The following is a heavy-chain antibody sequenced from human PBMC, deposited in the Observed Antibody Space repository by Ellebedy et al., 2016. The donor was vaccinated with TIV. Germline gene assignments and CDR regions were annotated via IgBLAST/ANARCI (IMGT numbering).Heavy chain of an antibody. J-gene: IGHJ4*02. D-gene: IGHD1-20*01. CDR1: GYTFTNYA. CDR3: ARESGVRTITGPGPSNY. CDR2: INSGNGDT. V-gene: IGHV1-3*01. Sequence: AASVKVSCKASGYTFTNYAMHWVRQAPGQRLEWMGWINSGNGDTRYSQKFQGRVTVSRDASASTVYMELSSLTSEDTAVYDCARESGVRTITGPGPSNYWGQGALVTVSS.